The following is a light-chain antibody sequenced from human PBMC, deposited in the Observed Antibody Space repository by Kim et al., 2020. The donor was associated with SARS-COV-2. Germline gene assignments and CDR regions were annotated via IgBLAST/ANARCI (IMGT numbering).Light chain of an antibody. V-gene: IGKV1-5*03. Sequence: SGSVADRVTITCRASESIGTWLAWYQQKPGRAPRLLIYLASTLENGVPSRFSGTGSGTEFSLSITSLQPDDFATYYCQHYSRFPYTFGQGTKLEI. J-gene: IGKJ2*01. CDR2: LAS. CDR3: QHYSRFPYT. CDR1: ESIGTW.